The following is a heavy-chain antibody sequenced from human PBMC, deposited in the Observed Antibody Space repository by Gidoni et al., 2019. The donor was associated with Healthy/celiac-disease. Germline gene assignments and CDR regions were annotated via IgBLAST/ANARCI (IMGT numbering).Heavy chain of an antibody. CDR1: GGSFSGYY. Sequence: QVQLQQWGAGLLKPSETLSLTCAVYGGSFSGYYWSWIRQPPGKGLEWIGEINHSGSTNYNPSLKSRVTISVDTSKNQFSLKLSSVTAADTAVYYCARGRGYCSSTSCYSGMDVWGQGTTVTVSS. CDR2: INHSGST. J-gene: IGHJ6*02. CDR3: ARGRGYCSSTSCYSGMDV. D-gene: IGHD2-2*01. V-gene: IGHV4-34*01.